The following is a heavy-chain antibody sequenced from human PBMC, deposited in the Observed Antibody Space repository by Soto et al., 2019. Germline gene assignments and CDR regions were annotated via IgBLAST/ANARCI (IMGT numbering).Heavy chain of an antibody. CDR3: AGQLVPDYYYYGMDV. Sequence: SETLSLTCTVSGGSISSYYWSWIRQPPGKGLEWIGYIYYSGSTNYNPSLKSRVTISVDTSKNQFSLKLSSVTAADTAVYYCAGQLVPDYYYYGMDVWGQGTTVTVSS. V-gene: IGHV4-59*01. D-gene: IGHD6-13*01. CDR1: GGSISSYY. CDR2: IYYSGST. J-gene: IGHJ6*02.